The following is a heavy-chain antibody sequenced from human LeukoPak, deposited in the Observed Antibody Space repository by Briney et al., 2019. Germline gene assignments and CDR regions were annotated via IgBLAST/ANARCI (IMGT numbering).Heavy chain of an antibody. CDR3: ARLAVAGTYNAFDI. CDR1: GYSFTSYW. CDR2: IHPPDSDT. Sequence: GESLKISCKGSGYSFTSYWIGWVRQMPGKGLEWMGIIHPPDSDTRYSPSFQGRVTISADKSISTAFLQWSSLKASDTAMFYCARLAVAGTYNAFDIWGQGTMVTVSS. D-gene: IGHD6-19*01. J-gene: IGHJ3*02. V-gene: IGHV5-51*01.